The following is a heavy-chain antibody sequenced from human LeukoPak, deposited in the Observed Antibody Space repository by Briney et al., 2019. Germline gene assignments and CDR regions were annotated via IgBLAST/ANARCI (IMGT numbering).Heavy chain of an antibody. D-gene: IGHD3-10*01. CDR1: GYTFSGTGWY. J-gene: IGHJ4*02. V-gene: IGHV1-2*02. Sequence: ASVKVSCKASGYTFSGTGWYLYWLRQAPGQGLECKGWIHPNNGDTAYAQKFEGRVAMTRDTSISTAYMELRRLRPDDTAVYFCARDGPAQMVDLDYWGQGTLVTVSS. CDR3: ARDGPAQMVDLDY. CDR2: IHPNNGDT.